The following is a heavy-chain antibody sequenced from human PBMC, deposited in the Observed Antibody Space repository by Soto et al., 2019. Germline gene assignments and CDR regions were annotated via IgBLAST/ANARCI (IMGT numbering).Heavy chain of an antibody. CDR2: ISSSVSTI. CDR3: ARDLENGGVLDY. J-gene: IGHJ4*02. Sequence: GGSLRLSCAASGFTFSDYYMSWIRQAPGKGLAWVSYISSSVSTIYYADSVKGRLTISRDNAKNSLYLQMNSLRAEDSAVYYCARDLENGGVLDYWGQGTLVTVSS. V-gene: IGHV3-11*01. CDR1: GFTFSDYY. D-gene: IGHD3-16*01.